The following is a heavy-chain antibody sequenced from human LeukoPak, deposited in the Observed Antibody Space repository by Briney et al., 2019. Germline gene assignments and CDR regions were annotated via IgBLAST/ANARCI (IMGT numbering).Heavy chain of an antibody. D-gene: IGHD4-17*01. Sequence: GASVNVSCKASGYTFITYGLSWVRQAPGQGLEWMGWISAYNGNTNIAQKFPGRVTMTTDTSTSTVYMELRTLRSDATAVYYCARNGDSGALDIWGQGTMVTVSS. V-gene: IGHV1-18*01. CDR1: GYTFITYG. CDR3: ARNGDSGALDI. J-gene: IGHJ3*02. CDR2: ISAYNGNT.